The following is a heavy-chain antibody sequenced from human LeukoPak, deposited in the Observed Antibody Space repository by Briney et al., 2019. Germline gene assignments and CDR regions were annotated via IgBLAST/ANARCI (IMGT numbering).Heavy chain of an antibody. CDR1: GGSISSGGYY. V-gene: IGHV4-31*03. D-gene: IGHD3-9*01. CDR2: IYYSGST. Sequence: PSQTLSLTCTVSGGSISSGGYYWSWIRQHPGKGLEWIGYIYYSGSTNYNPSLKSRVTMSVDTSKNQFSLKLSSVTAADTAVYYCARDEGDILTGLDAFDIWGQGTMVTVSS. J-gene: IGHJ3*02. CDR3: ARDEGDILTGLDAFDI.